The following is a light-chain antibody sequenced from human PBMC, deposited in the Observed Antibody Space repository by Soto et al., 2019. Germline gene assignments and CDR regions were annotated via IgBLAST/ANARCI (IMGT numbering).Light chain of an antibody. J-gene: IGKJ1*01. CDR2: KVS. V-gene: IGKV2-30*01. Sequence: DFVSTEYPLSLPVMLGQPGSLSCGSSRSVGCSDGNTYLTWFQQTPVQSPRRXXYKVSNRDSGGPDRFSGSGSGTDFTLKISRVEPEDVGVYYCIQGTHWPPWTFGQGTKVDIK. CDR3: IQGTHWPPWT. CDR1: RSVGCSDGNTY.